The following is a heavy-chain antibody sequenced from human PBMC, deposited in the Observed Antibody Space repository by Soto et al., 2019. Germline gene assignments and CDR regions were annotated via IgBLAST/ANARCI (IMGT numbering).Heavy chain of an antibody. CDR3: ARGDYRNLELGLYYYYYMDV. CDR2: INPSGGST. J-gene: IGHJ6*03. CDR1: GYTFTSYY. V-gene: IGHV1-46*03. D-gene: IGHD4-4*01. Sequence: QVQLVQSGAEVKKPGASVKVSCKASGYTFTSYYMHWVRQAPGQGLEWMGIINPSGGSTSYAQKFQGRVTMTRDTSTSTVYMELSSLRSEDTAVYYCARGDYRNLELGLYYYYYMDVWGKGTTVTVSS.